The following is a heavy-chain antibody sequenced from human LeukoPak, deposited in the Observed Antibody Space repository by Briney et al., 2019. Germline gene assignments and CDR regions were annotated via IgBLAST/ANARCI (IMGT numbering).Heavy chain of an antibody. D-gene: IGHD2-8*01. CDR2: IYYSGST. CDR3: ARVSRMVSNTWYFDL. CDR1: GGSISSSSYY. Sequence: PSETLSLTCTVSGGSISSSSYYWGWIRQPPGKGLEWIGSIYYSGSTYYNPSLKSRVTISVDTSKNQFSLKLSSVTAADTAVFYCARVSRMVSNTWYFDLWGRGILATVSS. J-gene: IGHJ2*01. V-gene: IGHV4-39*01.